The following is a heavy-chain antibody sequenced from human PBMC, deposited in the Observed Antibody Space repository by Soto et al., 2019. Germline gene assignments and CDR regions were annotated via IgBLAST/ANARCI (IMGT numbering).Heavy chain of an antibody. CDR1: GFTYDDYA. CDR3: AKEKGFGGVRKGMDV. J-gene: IGHJ6*02. CDR2: INWNSGSI. Sequence: EVQLVESGGGLVQPGRSLRLSCAAYGFTYDDYAMHCVRQAPGKGMEWVSGINWNSGSIGYADSVKVRFTISRDNAKNSLYLQMNSLRTEDTALYYCAKEKGFGGVRKGMDVWGQGTTVTGSS. V-gene: IGHV3-9*01. D-gene: IGHD3-16*01.